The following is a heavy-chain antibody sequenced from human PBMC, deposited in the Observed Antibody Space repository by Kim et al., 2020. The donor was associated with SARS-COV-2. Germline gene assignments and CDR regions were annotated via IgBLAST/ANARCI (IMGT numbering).Heavy chain of an antibody. CDR1: GFTLSIYS. J-gene: IGHJ3*02. V-gene: IGHV3-48*04. Sequence: GGSLRLSCATSGFTLSIYSMNWVCQSPGKGLEWVSHISGSGTITKHADSVRGRFTISRDNAKYSLFLQMNGLRAEDTAVYYCVRENHWAFDIWGQGTVVTVSS. CDR2: ISGSGTIT. CDR3: VRENHWAFDI.